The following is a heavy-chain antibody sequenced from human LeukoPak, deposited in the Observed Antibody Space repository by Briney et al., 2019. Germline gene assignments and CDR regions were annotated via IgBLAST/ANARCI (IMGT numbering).Heavy chain of an antibody. V-gene: IGHV3-74*01. CDR2: INSDGRST. CDR3: ARGLSGYASSLGY. CDR1: GFTFSNYW. Sequence: GGSLRLSCAASGFTFSNYWMHWVRQAPGKGLVWVSRINSDGRSTNYADSVKGRFTISRDNAKNTLYLQMNSLRAEDTAVYYCARGLSGYASSLGYWGQGTLVTVSA. J-gene: IGHJ4*02. D-gene: IGHD6-6*01.